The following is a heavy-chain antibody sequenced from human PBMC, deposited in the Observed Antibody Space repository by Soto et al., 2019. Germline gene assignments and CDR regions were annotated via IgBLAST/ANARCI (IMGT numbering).Heavy chain of an antibody. CDR1: GGTFGSNA. CDR2: IIPIFDTT. V-gene: IGHV1-69*01. D-gene: IGHD6-13*01. Sequence: QVQLVQSGAEVKKPGSSVRGSCKASGGTFGSNALSWVRQAPGQGLEWMGGIIPIFDTTHYAQNFQGRVTITAVESTITVYMELSSLRSEDTAVYYCAPFFGHGTTWYLNGMDVWGQGTSVTVSS. J-gene: IGHJ6*02. CDR3: APFFGHGTTWYLNGMDV.